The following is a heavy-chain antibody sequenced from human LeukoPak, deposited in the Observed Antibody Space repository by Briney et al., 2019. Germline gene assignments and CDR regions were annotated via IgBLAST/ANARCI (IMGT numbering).Heavy chain of an antibody. D-gene: IGHD1-26*01. CDR1: GFSLSFYA. Sequence: GGSLRLSCAASGFSLSFYAMSWVRQAPGKGLEWVSAISGNGAIPYYADSVKGRFTIARDNSKNTLYVQMNSLRAEDTAVYYCAKVRPLSYTGYFDYWGQGALVTVSS. J-gene: IGHJ4*02. CDR2: ISGNGAIP. CDR3: AKVRPLSYTGYFDY. V-gene: IGHV3-23*01.